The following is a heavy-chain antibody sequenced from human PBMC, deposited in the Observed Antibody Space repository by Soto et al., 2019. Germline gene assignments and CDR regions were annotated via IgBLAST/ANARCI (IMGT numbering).Heavy chain of an antibody. J-gene: IGHJ3*02. V-gene: IGHV1-2*04. D-gene: IGHD6-13*01. CDR2: INPNSGGT. Sequence: ALVKVSCKASGYTFTGYNMHWVRQAPGQGLEWMGWINPNSGGTNYAQKFQGWITMTRDTSISTAYMELSRLRSDDTAVYYCARGAFRQQLVRDYDAFDIWGQGTMVTVSS. CDR3: ARGAFRQQLVRDYDAFDI. CDR1: GYTFTGYN.